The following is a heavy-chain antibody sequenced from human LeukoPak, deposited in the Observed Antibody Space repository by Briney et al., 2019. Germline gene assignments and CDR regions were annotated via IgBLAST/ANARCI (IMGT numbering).Heavy chain of an antibody. D-gene: IGHD3-16*01. J-gene: IGHJ6*02. CDR2: INPNSGDT. CDR1: GYSFTGYF. V-gene: IGHV1-2*02. Sequence: ASVTVSCKASGYSFTGYFMQWVRQAPGQGLEWMGWINPNSGDTNYAQKFQGRVTMTRDTSISTAYMELSRLRSDDAAVYYCARRFYYAMDVWGQGTTVTVSS. CDR3: ARRFYYAMDV.